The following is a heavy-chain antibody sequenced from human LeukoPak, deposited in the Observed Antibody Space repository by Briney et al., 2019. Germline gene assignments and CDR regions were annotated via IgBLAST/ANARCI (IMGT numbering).Heavy chain of an antibody. J-gene: IGHJ5*02. CDR1: GGTFSSYA. CDR2: IIPIFGTA. CDR3: ARGGEDCSSTSCYEDPWFDP. Sequence: SVKVSCKASGGTFSSYAISWVRQAPGPALEWMGRIIPIFGTANYAQKFQGRVTITTDESTSTAYIELSSLRSDDTAVYYCARGGEDCSSTSCYEDPWFDPWGQGTLVTVSS. D-gene: IGHD2-2*01. V-gene: IGHV1-69*05.